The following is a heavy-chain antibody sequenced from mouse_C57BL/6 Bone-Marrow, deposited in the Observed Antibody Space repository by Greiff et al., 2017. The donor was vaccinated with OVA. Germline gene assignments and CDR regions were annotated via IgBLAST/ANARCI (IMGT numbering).Heavy chain of an antibody. J-gene: IGHJ2*01. V-gene: IGHV1-52*01. CDR2: IDPSDSET. Sequence: VKLQESGAELVRPGSSVKLSCKASGYTFTSYWMHWVKQRPIQGLEWIGNIDPSDSETHYNQKFKDKATLTVDKSSSTAYMQLSSLTSEDSAVYYCARLDGKDYWGQGTTLTVSS. CDR1: GYTFTSYW. D-gene: IGHD2-1*01. CDR3: ARLDGKDY.